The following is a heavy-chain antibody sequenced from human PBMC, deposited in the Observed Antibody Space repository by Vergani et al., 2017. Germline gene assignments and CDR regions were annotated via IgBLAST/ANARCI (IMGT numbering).Heavy chain of an antibody. D-gene: IGHD2-2*02. CDR3: VRDRGLCAGGRCYTEAWDY. V-gene: IGHV3-30*03. CDR1: GFIVSSNY. CDR2: ISFDGTNE. J-gene: IGHJ4*02. Sequence: VQLVESGGGLVQPGGSLRLSCAASGFIVSSNYMSWVRQAPGKGLEWVVGISFDGTNEYYPDLVKGRFTISRDIAKNTLYLQVRSLRLEDTGVYHCVRDRGLCAGGRCYTEAWDYWGQGTPVTVSS.